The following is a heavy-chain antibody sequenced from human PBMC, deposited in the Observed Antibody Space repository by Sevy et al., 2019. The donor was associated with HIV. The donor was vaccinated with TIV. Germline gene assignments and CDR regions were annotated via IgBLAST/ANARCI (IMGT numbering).Heavy chain of an antibody. J-gene: IGHJ4*02. CDR2: ISHDGSHK. V-gene: IGHV3-30*04. D-gene: IGHD6-19*01. CDR3: ARDPTIYASGWYYFDY. Sequence: GGSLRLSCAASGFTFRNYAIHWVRQAPGKGLEWVAVISHDGSHKYSADSVKGRFTISRDNSKNTLYLQMNSLRAEDTAMYYCARDPTIYASGWYYFDYWGRGTLVTVSS. CDR1: GFTFRNYA.